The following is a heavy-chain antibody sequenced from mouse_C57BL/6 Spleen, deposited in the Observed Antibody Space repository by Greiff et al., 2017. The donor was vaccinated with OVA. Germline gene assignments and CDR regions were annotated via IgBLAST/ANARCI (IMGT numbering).Heavy chain of an antibody. CDR3: ARGGTTVVAPDY. CDR1: GYTFTSSW. Sequence: QVQLQQPGTELVKPGASVKLSCKASGYTFTSSWMHWVKQRPGQGLEWIGNINPSNGGTNYNEKFKSKATLTVDKSSSTAYMQRSSLTSEDSAVYYCARGGTTVVAPDYWGQGTTLTVSS. V-gene: IGHV1-53*01. CDR2: INPSNGGT. J-gene: IGHJ2*01. D-gene: IGHD1-1*01.